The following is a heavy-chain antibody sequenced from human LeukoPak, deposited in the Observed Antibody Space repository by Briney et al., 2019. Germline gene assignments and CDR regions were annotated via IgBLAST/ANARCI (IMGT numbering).Heavy chain of an antibody. D-gene: IGHD2-2*02. CDR1: GRSISSGGYY. V-gene: IGHV4-31*03. Sequence: PSETLSLTCTVSGRSISSGGYYWSWIRQHPGKGLEWIGYIYYSGSTYYNPSPKSRVTISVDTSKDQFSLKLSSVTAADTAVYYCARDVRDCSSTSCYKGFDYWGQGTLVTVSS. J-gene: IGHJ4*02. CDR3: ARDVRDCSSTSCYKGFDY. CDR2: IYYSGST.